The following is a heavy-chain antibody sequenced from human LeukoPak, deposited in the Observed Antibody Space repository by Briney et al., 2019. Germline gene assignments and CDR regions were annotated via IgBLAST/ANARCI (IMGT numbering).Heavy chain of an antibody. CDR3: ARLSYYYYGMDV. CDR2: IYYSGST. V-gene: IGHV4-59*08. CDR1: GGSISSYY. J-gene: IGHJ6*02. Sequence: PSETLSLTCTVSGGSISSYYWSWIRQPPGKGLEWIGYIYYSGSTNYNPSLKSRVTISVDTSKNQFSLKLSSVTAADTAVYYYARLSYYYYGMDVWGQGTTVTVSS.